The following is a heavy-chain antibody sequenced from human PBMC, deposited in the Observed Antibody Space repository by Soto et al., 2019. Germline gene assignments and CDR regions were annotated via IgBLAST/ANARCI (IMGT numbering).Heavy chain of an antibody. J-gene: IGHJ6*02. CDR3: ASSDRPAYYYYGMDV. CDR2: IYHSGST. D-gene: IGHD6-6*01. CDR1: GGSIRSSNW. V-gene: IGHV4-4*02. Sequence: TSETLSLTCAVPGGSIRSSNWWSCLRQPPGKGLEWIGEIYHSGSTNYNPSLKSRVTISVDKSKNQFSLKLSSVTAADTAVYYCASSDRPAYYYYGMDVWGQGTTVTVSS.